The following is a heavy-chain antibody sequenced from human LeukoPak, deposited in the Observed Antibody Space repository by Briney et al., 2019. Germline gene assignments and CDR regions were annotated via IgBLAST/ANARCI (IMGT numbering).Heavy chain of an antibody. J-gene: IGHJ6*03. CDR2: IYHSGSN. Sequence: SETLSLTCTVSGDSISRHYWNWIPQPPGKGLEWIGHIYHSGSNNYNPSLKSRITISIKTSKKKFSLTLTSSTAADTALYCCARGVTALMDVWGKGTTVTVSS. CDR1: GDSISRHY. D-gene: IGHD4-11*01. V-gene: IGHV4-59*11. CDR3: ARGVTALMDV.